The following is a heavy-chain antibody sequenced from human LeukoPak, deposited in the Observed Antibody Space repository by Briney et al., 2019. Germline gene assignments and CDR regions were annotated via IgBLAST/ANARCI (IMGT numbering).Heavy chain of an antibody. Sequence: GGSLSLSCAASGFTFSSYAMSWVRQAPGKGLEWVSAISGSGGSTYYADSVKGRFTISRDNSKNTLYLQMNSLRAEDSAVYYCAKDPQQGYYGSGSYYQDSWGQGTLVTVSS. J-gene: IGHJ4*02. D-gene: IGHD3-10*01. CDR1: GFTFSSYA. CDR3: AKDPQQGYYGSGSYYQDS. V-gene: IGHV3-23*01. CDR2: ISGSGGST.